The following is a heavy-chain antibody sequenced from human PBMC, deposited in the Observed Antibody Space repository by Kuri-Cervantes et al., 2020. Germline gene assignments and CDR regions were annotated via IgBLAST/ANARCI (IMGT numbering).Heavy chain of an antibody. CDR1: GGSISSYY. Sequence: LRLSCTVSGGSISSYYWSWIRQPPGKGLEWIGYIYHSGSTYYNPSLKSRVTISVDRSKNQFSLKLSSVTAADTAVYYCARDSSGQWYFDYWGQGPLGPVSS. J-gene: IGHJ4*02. D-gene: IGHD3-22*01. V-gene: IGHV4-30-2*01. CDR2: IYHSGST. CDR3: ARDSSGQWYFDY.